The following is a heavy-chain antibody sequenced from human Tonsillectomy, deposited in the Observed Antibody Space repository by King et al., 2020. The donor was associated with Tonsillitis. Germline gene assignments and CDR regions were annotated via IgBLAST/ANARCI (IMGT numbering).Heavy chain of an antibody. V-gene: IGHV4-59*08. CDR2: VYYSGST. Sequence: QLQESGPGLMKPSETLSLTCTVSGDSITTYYWSWIRQPPGKGLEWIAYVYYSGSTTHNPSLSSRISISVDTTKNQFSLKLKSVTAADTAVYYCARHGTAYTSGFYQTNFDFWGQGTLVTVSS. CDR3: ARHGTAYTSGFYQTNFDF. D-gene: IGHD3-22*01. CDR1: GDSITTYY. J-gene: IGHJ4*02.